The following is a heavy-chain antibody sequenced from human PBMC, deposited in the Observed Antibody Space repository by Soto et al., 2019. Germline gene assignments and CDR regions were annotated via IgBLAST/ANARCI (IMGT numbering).Heavy chain of an antibody. CDR1: GGSFSGYY. CDR2: INHSGST. V-gene: IGHV4-34*01. J-gene: IGHJ6*02. CDR3: ARGRYNWNYYYYYGMDV. Sequence: SETLSLTCAVYGGSFSGYYWSWIRQPPGKGLEWIGEINHSGSTNYNPSLKSRFTISVDTSKNQFSLKLSSVTAADTAVYYCARGRYNWNYYYYYGMDVWGQGTTVTVSS. D-gene: IGHD1-20*01.